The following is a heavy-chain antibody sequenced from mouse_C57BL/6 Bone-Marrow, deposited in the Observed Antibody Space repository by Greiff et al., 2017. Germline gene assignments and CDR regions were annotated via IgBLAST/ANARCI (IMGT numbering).Heavy chain of an antibody. CDR1: GFTFSSYT. Sequence: EVQRVESGGGLVKPGGSLKLSCAASGFTFSSYTMSWVRQTPEKRLQWVAAISGGGGNTYYPDSVKGRFTISRDNDKNILYLQMSSLRSEDTALYYCSRQVTTVLATKYFDVWGTGTTGTVCS. CDR3: SRQVTTVLATKYFDV. D-gene: IGHD1-1*01. J-gene: IGHJ1*03. V-gene: IGHV5-9*01. CDR2: ISGGGGNT.